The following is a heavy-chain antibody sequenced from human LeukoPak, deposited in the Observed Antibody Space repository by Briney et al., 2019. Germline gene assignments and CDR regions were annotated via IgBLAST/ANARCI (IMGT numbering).Heavy chain of an antibody. CDR2: INHSGST. CDR1: GGSFSGYY. J-gene: IGHJ4*02. CDR3: AREDCSSTSCYPYYFDY. V-gene: IGHV4-34*01. Sequence: SETLSLTCAVYGGSFSGYYWSWIRQPPGKGLEWIGEINHSGSTNYNPSLKSRVTISVDTSKNQFSLKLNSVTAADTAVYYCAREDCSSTSCYPYYFDYWGQGTLVTVSS. D-gene: IGHD2-2*01.